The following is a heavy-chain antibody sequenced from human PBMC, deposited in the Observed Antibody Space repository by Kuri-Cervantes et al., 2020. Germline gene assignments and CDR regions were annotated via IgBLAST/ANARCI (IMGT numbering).Heavy chain of an antibody. D-gene: IGHD6-13*01. Sequence: GGSLRLSCAASGFTLSDYSMTWIRQAPGKGLEWVSYISGSGTTKYYADSVKGRFTISRDNAKNSLYLQMNSLRAEDTAVYYCARDLSLRAADDPLIFYYYGMDVWGQGTTVTVSS. CDR3: ARDLSLRAADDPLIFYYYGMDV. CDR2: ISGSGTTK. CDR1: GFTLSDYS. V-gene: IGHV3-11*04. J-gene: IGHJ6*02.